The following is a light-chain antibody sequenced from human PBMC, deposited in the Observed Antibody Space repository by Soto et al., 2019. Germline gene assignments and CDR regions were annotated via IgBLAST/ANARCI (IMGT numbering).Light chain of an antibody. CDR3: QQYHNWPIT. J-gene: IGKJ5*01. CDR1: QSVSSY. V-gene: IGKV3-11*01. Sequence: ELVLTQSPATLSLSPGERATLSCRASQSVSSYLAWYQQKPGQAPRLLIYDASNRATGIPARFSGSGSGTDFTLTISSLEPEDFAVYYCQQYHNWPITFGQGTRLEI. CDR2: DAS.